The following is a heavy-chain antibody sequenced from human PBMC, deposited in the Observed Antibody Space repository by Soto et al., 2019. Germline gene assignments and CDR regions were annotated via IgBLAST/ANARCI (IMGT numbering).Heavy chain of an antibody. CDR3: ASAAREAAPGANYYYMDV. D-gene: IGHD6-13*01. CDR2: ISGSGGTT. J-gene: IGHJ6*03. CDR1: GFTFSSYA. V-gene: IGHV3-23*01. Sequence: EVQLLESGGGLVQPGGSLRLSCAASGFTFSSYAMNWARQAPGKGLEWVSAISGSGGTTYYADSVKGRFTISRDNAKNTLYVQLNSLRAEDTAVYYCASAAREAAPGANYYYMDVWGKGTTVTVSS.